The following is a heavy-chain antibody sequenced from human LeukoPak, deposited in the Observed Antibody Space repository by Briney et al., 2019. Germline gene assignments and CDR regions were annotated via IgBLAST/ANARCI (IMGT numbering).Heavy chain of an antibody. V-gene: IGHV4-59*01. CDR3: TRRAAWVIDY. Sequence: SETLSLTCTVSDDSISDYSRGWIRQPPGKGLEWIGYFHNSGTSTYNPSLKSRVTISADTSKSQFSLKLNSLTTADTAVYYCTRRAAWVIDYWGQGILVTVSS. CDR2: FHNSGTS. D-gene: IGHD3-16*02. CDR1: DDSISDYS. J-gene: IGHJ4*02.